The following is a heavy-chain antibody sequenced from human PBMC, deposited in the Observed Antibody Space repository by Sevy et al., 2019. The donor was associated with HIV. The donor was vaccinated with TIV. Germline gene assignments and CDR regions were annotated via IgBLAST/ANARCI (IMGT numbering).Heavy chain of an antibody. CDR3: ARGKGVGASNYFDS. J-gene: IGHJ4*02. D-gene: IGHD1-26*01. CDR2: VNPNSGNT. V-gene: IGHV1-8*01. CDR1: GYTFTTFD. Sequence: ASVKVSYEASGYTFTTFDINWVRQATGQGLEWMGWVNPNSGNTGYAQKFQGRVTMTRNTSIRTAYMELNNLRSEDTAVYFCARGKGVGASNYFDSWGQGALVTVSS.